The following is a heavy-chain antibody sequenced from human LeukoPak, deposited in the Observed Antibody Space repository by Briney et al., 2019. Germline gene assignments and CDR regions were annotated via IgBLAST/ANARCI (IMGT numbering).Heavy chain of an antibody. CDR1: GFTFSSYA. V-gene: IGHV3-23*01. D-gene: IGHD3-22*01. CDR2: ISGSGGST. CDR3: AKDDGYYYDSSGYGFDY. Sequence: PGGSLRLSCAASGFTFSSYAMSWVRQAPGKGLEWVSAISGSGGSTYYADSVKGRFTISRDNSKNTLYLQMNSLRAEDTAVYYCAKDDGYYYDSSGYGFDYWGQGTLVTVSS. J-gene: IGHJ4*02.